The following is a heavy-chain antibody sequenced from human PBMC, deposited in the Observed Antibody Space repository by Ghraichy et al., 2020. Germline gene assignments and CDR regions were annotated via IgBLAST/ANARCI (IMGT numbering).Heavy chain of an antibody. CDR3: ASLMTTVTAPYGMDV. CDR1: GYTFTGYY. CDR2: INPNSGGT. D-gene: IGHD4-11*01. J-gene: IGHJ6*02. V-gene: IGHV1-2*02. Sequence: ASVKVSCKASGYTFTGYYMHWVRQAPGQGLEWMGWINPNSGGTNYAQKFQGRVTMTRDTSISTAYMELSRLRSDDTAVYYCASLMTTVTAPYGMDVWGQGTTVTVSS.